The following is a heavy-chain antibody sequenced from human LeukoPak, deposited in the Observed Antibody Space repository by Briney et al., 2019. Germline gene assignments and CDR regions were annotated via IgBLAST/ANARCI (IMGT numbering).Heavy chain of an antibody. D-gene: IGHD6-6*01. CDR2: TKSDGSST. CDR1: GFTFSNHW. J-gene: IGHJ4*02. CDR3: ARGGAARPDF. V-gene: IGHV3-74*01. Sequence: GGSLRLSCAASGFTFSNHWMHWVRQAPGKGLVWVSRTKSDGSSTTYADSVKGRFTISRDNAKNTLYLQMNSLRVEDTAVYYCARGGAARPDFWGQGTLVTVSS.